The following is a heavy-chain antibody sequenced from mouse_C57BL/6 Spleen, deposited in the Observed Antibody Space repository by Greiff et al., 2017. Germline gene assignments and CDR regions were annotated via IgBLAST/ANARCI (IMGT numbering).Heavy chain of an antibody. V-gene: IGHV5-16*01. Sequence: DVKLVESEGGLVQPGSSMKLSCTASGFTFSDYYMAWVRQVPEKGLEWVANINYDGSSTYYLDSLKSRFIISRDNAKNMLYLQMSSLKSEDTATYYCARDSAVVYFDYWGQGTTLTVSS. J-gene: IGHJ2*01. CDR3: ARDSAVVYFDY. CDR2: INYDGSST. CDR1: GFTFSDYY.